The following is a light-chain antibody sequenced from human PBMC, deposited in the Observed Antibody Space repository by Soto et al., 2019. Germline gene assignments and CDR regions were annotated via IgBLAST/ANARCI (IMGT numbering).Light chain of an antibody. J-gene: IGKJ5*01. CDR3: QQYGDSIT. CDR2: GAS. V-gene: IGKV3-20*01. Sequence: EIVLTQSPDTLSLSPGESATLSCRASQSVSSSYLAWYQQKPGQAPRLLIYGASSRATGIPDRFSGSGSGTDFTLTISRLEPEDFAMFYCQQYGDSITFGQGTRLEIE. CDR1: QSVSSSY.